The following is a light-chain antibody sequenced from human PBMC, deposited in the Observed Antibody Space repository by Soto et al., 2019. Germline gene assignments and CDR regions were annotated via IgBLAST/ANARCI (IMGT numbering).Light chain of an antibody. Sequence: QSALTQPASVSGSPGQSITISCTGTSSDVGGYNPVSWYQQHPGKAPKLMIFGVTERPSGVPDRFSGSKSGNTASLTVSGLQADDEAVYYCYSYAGRNIWVFGGGTQLTVL. CDR3: YSYAGRNIWV. CDR1: SSDVGGYNP. V-gene: IGLV2-8*01. J-gene: IGLJ3*02. CDR2: GVT.